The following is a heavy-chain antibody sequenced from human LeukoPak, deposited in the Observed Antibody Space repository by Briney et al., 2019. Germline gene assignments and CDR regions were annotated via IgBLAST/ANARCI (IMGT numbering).Heavy chain of an antibody. J-gene: IGHJ4*02. V-gene: IGHV3-9*01. Sequence: PGRSLRLSCAASGFTFDDYAMHWVRQAPGKGLEWVSGISWNSGSIGYADSVKGRFTISRDNAKNSLYLQMNSLRAEDTALYYCAKTGRTVTTPFDYWGQGTLVTVSS. CDR2: ISWNSGSI. CDR1: GFTFDDYA. D-gene: IGHD4-17*01. CDR3: AKTGRTVTTPFDY.